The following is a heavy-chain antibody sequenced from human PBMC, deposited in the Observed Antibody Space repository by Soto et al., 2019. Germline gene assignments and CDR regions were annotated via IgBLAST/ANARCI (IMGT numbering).Heavy chain of an antibody. J-gene: IGHJ6*02. D-gene: IGHD2-21*02. CDR2: ISYDGSNK. CDR3: AKDFSYCGGDCYYFYYYYGMDG. Sequence: GGSLRLSCAASGFTFSSYGMHWVRQAPGKGLEWVAVISYDGSNKYYADSVKGRFTISRDNSKNTLYLQMNSLRAEDTAVYYCAKDFSYCGGDCYYFYYYYGMDGWGQGTTVTVSS. CDR1: GFTFSSYG. V-gene: IGHV3-30*18.